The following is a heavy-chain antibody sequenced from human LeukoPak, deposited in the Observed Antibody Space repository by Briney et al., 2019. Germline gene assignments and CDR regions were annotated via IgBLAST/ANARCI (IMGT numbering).Heavy chain of an antibody. Sequence: PGGSLRLSCAASGFTFSTFSMNWVRQSPGKGLEWVSPISAVGSVYYADSVKGRFTVSRDNGKSSLYLQINSLRVEDTAVYYCARDKYWFDPWGQGTLVTVSS. CDR3: ARDKYWFDP. J-gene: IGHJ5*02. CDR1: GFTFSTFS. D-gene: IGHD6-6*01. V-gene: IGHV3-48*01. CDR2: ISAVGSV.